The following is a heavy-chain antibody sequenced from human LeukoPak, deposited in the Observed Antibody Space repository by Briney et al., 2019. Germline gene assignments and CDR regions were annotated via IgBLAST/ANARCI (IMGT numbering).Heavy chain of an antibody. Sequence: SETLSLTCTVSGGSISSSSYYWGWIRQPPGKGLEWIGSIYYSGSTYYNPSLKSRVTISVDTSKNQFSLKLSPVTAADTAVYYCAIGEWELLPLDYWGQGTLVTVSS. D-gene: IGHD1-26*01. CDR2: IYYSGST. V-gene: IGHV4-39*01. CDR3: AIGEWELLPLDY. CDR1: GGSISSSSYY. J-gene: IGHJ4*02.